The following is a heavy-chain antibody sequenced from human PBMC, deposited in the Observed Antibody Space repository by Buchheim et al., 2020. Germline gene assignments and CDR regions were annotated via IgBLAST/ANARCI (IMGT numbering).Heavy chain of an antibody. D-gene: IGHD2-2*01. J-gene: IGHJ6*02. CDR3: ARSSIVVVPAAISYYYYGMDV. CDR2: INPNSGGT. V-gene: IGHV1-2*04. Sequence: QVQLVQSGAEVKKPGASVKVSCKASGYTFTGYYMHWVRQAPGQGLEWMGWINPNSGGTNYAQKFQGWVTMTRDTSISTAYMELSRLRSDDTAVYYCARSSIVVVPAAISYYYYGMDVWGQGTT. CDR1: GYTFTGYY.